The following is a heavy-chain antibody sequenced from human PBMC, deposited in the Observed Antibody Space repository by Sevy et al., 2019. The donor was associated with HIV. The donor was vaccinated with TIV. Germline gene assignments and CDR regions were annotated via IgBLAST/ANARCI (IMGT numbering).Heavy chain of an antibody. D-gene: IGHD3-16*01. Sequence: GGSLRLSCAASGFTFSNVWMSWVRQAPGKGLEWVAHIKSTTDGGTTDYAAPVRGRFTISRDDSKNTLYLQMNSLKTEDTAFYYCTTGGSLFQHWGQRTLVTVSS. CDR1: GFTFSNVW. V-gene: IGHV3-15*01. CDR2: IKSTTDGGTT. J-gene: IGHJ1*01. CDR3: TTGGSLFQH.